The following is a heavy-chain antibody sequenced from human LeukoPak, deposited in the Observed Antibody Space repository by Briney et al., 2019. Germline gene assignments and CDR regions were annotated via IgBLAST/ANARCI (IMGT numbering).Heavy chain of an antibody. D-gene: IGHD3-10*01. CDR1: GGSFSGHF. J-gene: IGHJ5*02. CDR2: SNHSGSA. CDR3: ARGGRGEPTARRFEPGNWFDP. Sequence: PSETLSLTWAVYGGSFSGHFWIWIRHPPGKGLEWIGESNHSGSANYNPSLESRVTISVDTSKNQFSLKLKSVTAADTAVYYCARGGRGEPTARRFEPGNWFDPWGQGTLVTVFS. V-gene: IGHV4-34*01.